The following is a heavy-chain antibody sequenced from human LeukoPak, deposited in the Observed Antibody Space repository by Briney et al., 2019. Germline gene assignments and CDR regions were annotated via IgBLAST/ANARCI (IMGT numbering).Heavy chain of an antibody. CDR3: VRDRGYSTFDY. V-gene: IGHV3-7*01. Sequence: GGSLRLSCAGSGFPFSNYWMAWVRQAPGKGLEWVANMKEDGGEISYVDSVKGRFTISRDDAKNSLDLQMNSLRVDDTAVYYCVRDRGYSTFDYWGQGTLVIVSS. D-gene: IGHD4-23*01. CDR1: GFPFSNYW. J-gene: IGHJ4*02. CDR2: MKEDGGEI.